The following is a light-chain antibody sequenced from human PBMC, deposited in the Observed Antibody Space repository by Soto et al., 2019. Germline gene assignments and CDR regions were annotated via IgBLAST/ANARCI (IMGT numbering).Light chain of an antibody. CDR2: EVS. Sequence: QSVLTQPASVSGSPGQSITISCTGTSSGVGAYTYVSWYQQHPGRAPKLMIYEVSNRPSGVSNRFSGSKSGNTASLTISGLQAEDEADYYCNSYTSSSTFYVFGTGTKATVL. V-gene: IGLV2-14*01. CDR1: SSGVGAYTY. CDR3: NSYTSSSTFYV. J-gene: IGLJ1*01.